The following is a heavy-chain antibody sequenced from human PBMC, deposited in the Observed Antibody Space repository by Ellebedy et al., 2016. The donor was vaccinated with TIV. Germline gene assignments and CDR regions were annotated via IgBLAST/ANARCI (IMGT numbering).Heavy chain of an antibody. CDR1: GGSFSGYY. J-gene: IGHJ1*01. Sequence: SETLSLTCAVYGGSFSGYYWSWIRQPPGKGLEWIGEINHNGKTNYSPSLKSRVTVSVDTSKNQFSLKLSSVTAADTAVYYCARGLTYCGGDSSGYFQHWGQGTLVTVSS. V-gene: IGHV4-34*01. CDR3: ARGLTYCGGDSSGYFQH. D-gene: IGHD2-21*02. CDR2: INHNGKT.